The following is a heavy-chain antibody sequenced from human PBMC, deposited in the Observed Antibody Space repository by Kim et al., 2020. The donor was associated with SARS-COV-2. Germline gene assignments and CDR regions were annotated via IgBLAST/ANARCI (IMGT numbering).Heavy chain of an antibody. V-gene: IGHV3-30*18. CDR3: AKWDIYCSGGFCYSGGNDAFDF. CDR2: ISYDGVNK. Sequence: GGSLRLSCAASGFSFRTFAMHWVRQAPGKGLEWVAVISYDGVNKYYADSVRGRVTISRDNSNNTLYLQINSLTPEDTAMYFCAKWDIYCSGGFCYSGGNDAFDFWGQGTMVTVSS. D-gene: IGHD2-15*01. CDR1: GFSFRTFA. J-gene: IGHJ3*01.